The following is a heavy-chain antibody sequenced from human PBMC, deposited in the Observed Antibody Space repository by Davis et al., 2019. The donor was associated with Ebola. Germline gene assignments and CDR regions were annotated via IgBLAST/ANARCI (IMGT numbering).Heavy chain of an antibody. CDR1: GYSFTGHY. Sequence: ASVKVSCKASGYSFTGHYMHWVRQAPGQGLEWMGWINPNSGGTEYAQKFQGRVTMTRDTSISTAYMDLSRLTSDDTAVYYCARPNEGGLRYYYGMDVWGQGTTVTVSS. J-gene: IGHJ6*02. V-gene: IGHV1-2*02. CDR3: ARPNEGGLRYYYGMDV. CDR2: INPNSGGT. D-gene: IGHD1-1*01.